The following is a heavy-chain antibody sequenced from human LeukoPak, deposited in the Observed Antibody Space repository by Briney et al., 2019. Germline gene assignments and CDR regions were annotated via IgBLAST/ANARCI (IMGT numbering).Heavy chain of an antibody. D-gene: IGHD6-6*01. CDR1: GGSFSGYY. V-gene: IGHV4-34*01. J-gene: IGHJ3*02. CDR3: ARGRPAARPAAFDI. CDR2: INHSGST. Sequence: PSETLSLTCAVYGGSFSGYYWSWIRQPPGKGPEWIGEINHSGSTNYNPSLKSRVAISVDTSKNQFSLKLSSVTAADTAVYYCARGRPAARPAAFDIWGQGTMVTVSS.